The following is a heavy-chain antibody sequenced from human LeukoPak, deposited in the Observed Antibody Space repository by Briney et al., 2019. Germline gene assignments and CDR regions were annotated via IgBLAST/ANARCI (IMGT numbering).Heavy chain of an antibody. Sequence: GGSLRLSCAASGFTFNTYVMSWVRQAPGKGLEWVSGISGSGGSTDYADSVKGRFTIPRDNSKNTLYLHLNNLRAEDTALYYCARDWGRGRYYFDYWGQGTLVTVSS. J-gene: IGHJ4*02. CDR2: ISGSGGST. D-gene: IGHD3-16*01. CDR3: ARDWGRGRYYFDY. V-gene: IGHV3-23*01. CDR1: GFTFNTYV.